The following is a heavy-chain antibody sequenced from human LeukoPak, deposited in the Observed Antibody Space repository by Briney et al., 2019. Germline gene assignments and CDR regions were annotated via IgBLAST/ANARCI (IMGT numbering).Heavy chain of an antibody. CDR3: AKDSQYSYGYFWFDP. CDR2: ISFHGTDS. D-gene: IGHD5-18*01. CDR1: GFTFIGYA. V-gene: IGHV3-30*04. J-gene: IGHJ5*02. Sequence: GTSLRLSCAASGFTFIGYAIHWVRQAPGKGLEGVAVISFHGTDSFYADSVKGRFTISRDNSKNTLYLQMSSLRADDTAVYYCAKDSQYSYGYFWFDPWGQGTLVTVSS.